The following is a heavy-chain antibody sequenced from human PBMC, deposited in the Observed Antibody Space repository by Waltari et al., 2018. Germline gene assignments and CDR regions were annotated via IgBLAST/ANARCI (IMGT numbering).Heavy chain of an antibody. CDR1: GFTFSSYW. D-gene: IGHD1-26*01. CDR3: ARVGISGSLAFDY. J-gene: IGHJ4*02. Sequence: EVQLVESGGGLVQPGGSLRLSCAASGFTFSSYWMSWVRQAPGKGLEGVANIKQDGSEKYYVDSVKGRFTISRDNAKNSLYLQMNSLRAEDTAVYYCARVGISGSLAFDYWGQGTLVTVSS. CDR2: IKQDGSEK. V-gene: IGHV3-7*01.